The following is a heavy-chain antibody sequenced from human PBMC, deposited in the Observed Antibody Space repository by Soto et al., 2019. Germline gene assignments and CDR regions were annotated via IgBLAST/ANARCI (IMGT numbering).Heavy chain of an antibody. Sequence: SESLSLPCAVHGEPFSGYICTWSRQTPGKGLQWIGQINHSGSASYNPSLKSRVTISVHTSNSQFSLELSSVTAADTAVYYCARRYGGAFDIWGQGTMVTVS. CDR2: INHSGSA. J-gene: IGHJ3*02. V-gene: IGHV4-34*01. D-gene: IGHD3-10*01. CDR3: ARRYGGAFDI. CDR1: GEPFSGYI.